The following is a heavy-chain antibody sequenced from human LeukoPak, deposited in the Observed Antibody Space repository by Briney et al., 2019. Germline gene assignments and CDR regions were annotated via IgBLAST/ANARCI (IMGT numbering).Heavy chain of an antibody. CDR1: GGTFSSYA. Sequence: GASVKVSCKASGGTFSSYAISWVRQAPGQGLEWMGGIIPIFGTANYAQKFQGRVTITADESTSTAYMELSSLRSEDTAVYYCARGYYDSVWGSYLVYWGQGTLVTVSS. CDR3: ARGYYDSVWGSYLVY. J-gene: IGHJ4*02. CDR2: IIPIFGTA. D-gene: IGHD3-16*02. V-gene: IGHV1-69*13.